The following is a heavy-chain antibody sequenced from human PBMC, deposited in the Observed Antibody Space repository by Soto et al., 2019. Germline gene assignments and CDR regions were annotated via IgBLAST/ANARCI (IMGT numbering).Heavy chain of an antibody. CDR2: ISYDGSNK. D-gene: IGHD5-12*01. CDR1: GFTFSSYA. J-gene: IGHJ6*02. V-gene: IGHV3-30-3*01. Sequence: AGGSLRLSCAASGFTFSSYAMHWVRQAPGKGLEWVAVISYDGSNKYYADSVKGRFTISRDNSKNTLYLQMNSLRAEDTAVYYCVRVSGGGYDLDYGMDVWGQGTTVTVSS. CDR3: VRVSGGGYDLDYGMDV.